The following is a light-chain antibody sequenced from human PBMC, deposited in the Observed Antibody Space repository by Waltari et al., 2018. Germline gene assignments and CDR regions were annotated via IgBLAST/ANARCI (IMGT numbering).Light chain of an antibody. CDR3: QVWDSSGDGV. CDR2: YDG. V-gene: IGLV3-21*04. CDR1: NIGRKS. J-gene: IGLJ3*02. Sequence: SYVLTQPSSVSVAPGKTATITCGGNNIGRKSVHWYQQKPGQAPVLVISYDGDRPSGIPERFSGSNSGSTATLTISRVEVGDEADYYCQVWDSSGDGVFGEGTKLTVL.